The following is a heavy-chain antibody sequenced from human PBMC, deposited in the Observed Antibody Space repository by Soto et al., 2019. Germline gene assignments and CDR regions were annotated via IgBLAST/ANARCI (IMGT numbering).Heavy chain of an antibody. Sequence: VQLLESGGGLVQPGGSLRLSCAASGFTFTSYAMCWVRQAPGKGLEWVGWISAYNGNTNYAQKLQGRVTMTTDTSTSTAYMELRSLRSDDTAVYYCARVGSGSGVGAFDIWGQGTMVTVSS. CDR1: GFTFTSYA. CDR2: ISAYNGNT. J-gene: IGHJ3*02. D-gene: IGHD5-12*01. V-gene: IGHV1-18*01. CDR3: ARVGSGSGVGAFDI.